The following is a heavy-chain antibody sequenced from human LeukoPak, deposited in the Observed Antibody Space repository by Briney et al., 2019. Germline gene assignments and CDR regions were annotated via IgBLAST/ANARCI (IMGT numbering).Heavy chain of an antibody. CDR3: ARAPRYSSLGY. D-gene: IGHD6-13*01. CDR1: GFTFSSYS. V-gene: IGHV3-66*01. CDR2: IYSGGST. J-gene: IGHJ4*02. Sequence: PGGSLRLSCAASGFTFSSYSMSWVRQAPGKGLEWVSVIYSGGSTYYADSVKGRFTISRDNSKNTLNLQMNSLRAEDTAVYYCARAPRYSSLGYWGQGTLVTVSS.